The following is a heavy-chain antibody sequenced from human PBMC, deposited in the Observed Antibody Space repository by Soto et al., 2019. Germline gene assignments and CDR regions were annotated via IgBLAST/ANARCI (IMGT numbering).Heavy chain of an antibody. V-gene: IGHV4-31*03. D-gene: IGHD2-21*02. CDR2: IYYSGST. CDR3: ASGRIIGVVTDY. J-gene: IGHJ4*02. CDR1: GGSISSGGYY. Sequence: PSETLSLTCTVSGGSISSGGYYWSWIRQHPGKGLEWIGYIYYSGSTYYNPSLKSRVTMSVDTSKNQFSLKLSSVTATDTAGYYCASGRIIGVVTDYWGQGTLVTVSS.